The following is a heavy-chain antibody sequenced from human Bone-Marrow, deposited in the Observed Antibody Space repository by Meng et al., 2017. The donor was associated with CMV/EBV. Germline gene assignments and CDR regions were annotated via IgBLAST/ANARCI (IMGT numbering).Heavy chain of an antibody. D-gene: IGHD2-15*01. J-gene: IGHJ6*01. CDR3: GRGGVVVVAAATPAV. V-gene: IGHV4-59*01. CDR1: GGSISSYY. Sequence: SETLSLTCTVSGGSISSYYWSWIRQPPGKGLEWIGYIYYSWSTNYNPALKSRVTISVDTSKNQFSLKLSSVTAADTAVYYCGRGGVVVVAAATPAVWGQGPTVTVYS. CDR2: IYYSWST.